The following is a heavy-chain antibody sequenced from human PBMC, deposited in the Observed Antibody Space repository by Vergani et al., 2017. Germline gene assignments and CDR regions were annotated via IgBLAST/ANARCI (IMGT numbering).Heavy chain of an antibody. V-gene: IGHV3-15*01. CDR1: GFTFSSYS. CDR2: IKSKTDGGTT. J-gene: IGHJ4*02. D-gene: IGHD5-18*01. Sequence: EVQLVESGGGLVKRGGSLRLSCAASGFTFSSYSMNWVRQAPGKGLEWVGHIKSKTDGGTTDYAAPVKGRFTISRDDSRNTLYLQMNSLKTEDTAVYYCTTGAWIQLWLADYWGQGTLVTVSS. CDR3: TTGAWIQLWLADY.